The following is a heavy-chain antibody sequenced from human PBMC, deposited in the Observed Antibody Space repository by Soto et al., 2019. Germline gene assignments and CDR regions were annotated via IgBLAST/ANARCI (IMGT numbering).Heavy chain of an antibody. D-gene: IGHD3-3*01. CDR3: ARGSITIFGVVRPSGMDV. CDR1: GFTVSSNY. J-gene: IGHJ6*02. V-gene: IGHV3-53*01. Sequence: GGSLRLSCAASGFTVSSNYMSWVRQAPGKGLEWVSVIYTGGSTYYADSVKGRFTISRDNSKNTLYLQMNSLRAEDTAVYYCARGSITIFGVVRPSGMDVWGQGTTVTVSS. CDR2: IYTGGST.